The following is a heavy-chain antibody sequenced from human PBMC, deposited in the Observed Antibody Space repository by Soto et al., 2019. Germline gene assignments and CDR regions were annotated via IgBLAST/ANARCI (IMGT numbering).Heavy chain of an antibody. J-gene: IGHJ6*02. D-gene: IGHD6-6*01. V-gene: IGHV6-1*01. CDR3: ASALQLGGDYYYYGMDV. CDR2: TYYRSKWYN. CDR1: GDSVSSNSVA. Sequence: SQTLSLTCAISGDSVSSNSVAWNWIRQSPSRGLEWLGRTYYRSKWYNDYAVSVKSRITINPDTSKHQFSLQLNSVTPEDTAVYYCASALQLGGDYYYYGMDVWGQGTTVTVSS.